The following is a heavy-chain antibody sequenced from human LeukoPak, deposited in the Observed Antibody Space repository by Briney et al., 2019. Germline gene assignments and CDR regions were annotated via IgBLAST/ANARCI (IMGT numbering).Heavy chain of an antibody. D-gene: IGHD5-12*01. CDR2: IYSGGQT. CDR1: GFSVSSDY. CDR3: ARGGYSGYEALTAPYYYYYMDV. Sequence: GGSLRLSCAASGFSVSSDYMSWVRQAPGKGLEWVSFIYSGGQTYYADSVKGRFTISSDDSTNTLYLQMNNLRAEDTAVYYCARGGYSGYEALTAPYYYYYMDVWGKGTTVTISS. V-gene: IGHV3-66*01. J-gene: IGHJ6*03.